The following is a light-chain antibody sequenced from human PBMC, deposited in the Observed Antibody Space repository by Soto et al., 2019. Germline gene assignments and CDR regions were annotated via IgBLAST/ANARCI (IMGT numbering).Light chain of an antibody. CDR3: QQRSNWLMYT. V-gene: IGKV3-11*01. CDR1: QSISSS. CDR2: DAS. J-gene: IGKJ2*01. Sequence: EIVLTQSPATLSLSPGERATLSCRASQSISSSLAWYQQKPGQAPRLLIYDASTRATGFPARFSGSGSGTDFTLTIGSLEPEDFAVYYCQQRSNWLMYTFGQGTKLEIK.